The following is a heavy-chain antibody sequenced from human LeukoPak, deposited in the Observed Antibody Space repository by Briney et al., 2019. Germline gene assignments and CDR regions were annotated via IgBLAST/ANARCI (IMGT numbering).Heavy chain of an antibody. V-gene: IGHV4-39*07. CDR2: IYYSGST. J-gene: IGHJ5*02. D-gene: IGHD3-10*01. CDR3: AREIRWFGELGWFDP. Sequence: SETLSLTCIVSGDSIRSSSYYWGWLRQPPGKGLEWIGSIYYSGSTYYNPSLKSRVTMSLDTSKNQFSLKLSSVTAADTAVYYCAREIRWFGELGWFDPWGQGTLVTVSS. CDR1: GDSIRSSSYY.